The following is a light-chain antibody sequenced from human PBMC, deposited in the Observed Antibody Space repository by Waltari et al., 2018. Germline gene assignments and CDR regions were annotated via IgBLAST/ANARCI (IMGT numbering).Light chain of an antibody. CDR1: QSVLYTSSGKNY. V-gene: IGKV4-1*01. Sequence: DILMIQYLDSLAVAMGGRGTITCKSTQSVLYTSSGKNYLAWYRQKPGQPPKLLICWASHRASGVPDRFTVSGSGTDFTLTVSSLQAEDVAGYHCHQYYSKWWTFGQGTKVEIK. CDR3: HQYYSKWWT. CDR2: WAS. J-gene: IGKJ1*01.